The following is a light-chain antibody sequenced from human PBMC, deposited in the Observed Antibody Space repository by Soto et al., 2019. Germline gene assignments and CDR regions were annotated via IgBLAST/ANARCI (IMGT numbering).Light chain of an antibody. CDR3: QQNNSLWT. V-gene: IGKV1-5*03. CDR1: QSISSW. Sequence: DIQMTQSPSTLSASVGDRVTITCRASQSISSWLAWYQQKPGKAPKLLIYKASSLESGVPSRFSGSGSGTEFSLTISSLQPDDFATYYCQQNNSLWTFGQGTKVEIK. CDR2: KAS. J-gene: IGKJ1*01.